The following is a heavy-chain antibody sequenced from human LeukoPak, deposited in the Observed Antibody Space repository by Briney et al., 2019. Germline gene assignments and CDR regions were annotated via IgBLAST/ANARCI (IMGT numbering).Heavy chain of an antibody. V-gene: IGHV3-20*04. Sequence: GGSLRLSCAASGLTFDDYGMSWVRQAPGKGLEWVSGINWNGGSTGYADSVKGRFTISRDNAKNSLYLQMNSLRAEDTAVYYCARGRYCSSTSCYKAFDIWGQGTKVTVSS. CDR3: ARGRYCSSTSCYKAFDI. CDR1: GLTFDDYG. CDR2: INWNGGST. J-gene: IGHJ3*02. D-gene: IGHD2-2*02.